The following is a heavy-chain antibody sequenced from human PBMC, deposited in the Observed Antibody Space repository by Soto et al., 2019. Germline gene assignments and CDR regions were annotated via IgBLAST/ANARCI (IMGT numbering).Heavy chain of an antibody. V-gene: IGHV3-30-3*01. Sequence: QVQLVESGGGVVQPGTSLRLSCAASGFTFSSYAMHWVRQAPGKGLEGVAVISYDGSNKYYADSVKGRFTISRDNSKNTLYLQMNSLRAEDTAVYYCAREDYWGQGTLVTVSS. CDR1: GFTFSSYA. CDR3: AREDY. J-gene: IGHJ4*02. CDR2: ISYDGSNK.